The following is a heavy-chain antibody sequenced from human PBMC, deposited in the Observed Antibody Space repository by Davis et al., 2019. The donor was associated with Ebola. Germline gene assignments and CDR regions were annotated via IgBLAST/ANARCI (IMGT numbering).Heavy chain of an antibody. CDR1: GDTFSSYA. D-gene: IGHD2-15*01. Sequence: SVKVSCKASGDTFSSYAFSWVRQAPGQGLEWMGGIIPMFGTPNYAQKFQGRVTITADESSSSVYVELSSLRSEDTAVYYCAILGYCSDGACSRDDTYFDYWGQGTLVTVSS. J-gene: IGHJ4*02. V-gene: IGHV1-69*13. CDR2: IIPMFGTP. CDR3: AILGYCSDGACSRDDTYFDY.